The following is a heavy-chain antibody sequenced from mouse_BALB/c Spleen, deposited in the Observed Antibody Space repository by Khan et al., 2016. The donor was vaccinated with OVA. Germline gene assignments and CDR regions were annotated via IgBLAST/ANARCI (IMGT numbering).Heavy chain of an antibody. CDR1: GFSLTSYG. CDR3: ARNYDYDEGLAY. V-gene: IGHV2-2*02. J-gene: IGHJ3*01. Sequence: QVRLQQSGPGLVQPSQSLSITCTVSGFSLTSYGVHWVRQSPGTGLEWLGVIWSGGSTDYNAAFISRLSISKDNSKSQVFFKMNSLQANDSAIDYWARNYDYDEGLAYGGQGTLVTVSA. D-gene: IGHD2-4*01. CDR2: IWSGGST.